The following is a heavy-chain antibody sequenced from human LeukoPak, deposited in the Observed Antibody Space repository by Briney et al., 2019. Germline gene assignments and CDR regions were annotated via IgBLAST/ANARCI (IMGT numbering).Heavy chain of an antibody. CDR2: INHSGST. CDR3: ARSQILTGYQRFDY. Sequence: PSETLSLTCAVYGGSFSGYYWSWIRQPPGKGLEWIGEINHSGSTNYNPSLKSRVTISVDTSKNQFSRKLSSVTSADTAVYYCARSQILTGYQRFDYWGQGTLVTVSS. D-gene: IGHD3-9*01. V-gene: IGHV4-34*01. J-gene: IGHJ4*02. CDR1: GGSFSGYY.